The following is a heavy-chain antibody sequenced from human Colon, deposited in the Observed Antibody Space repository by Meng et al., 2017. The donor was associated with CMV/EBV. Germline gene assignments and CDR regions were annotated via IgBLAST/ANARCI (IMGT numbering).Heavy chain of an antibody. J-gene: IGHJ4*02. V-gene: IGHV4-59*01. Sequence: SETLSLTCTVSGGSISGYHWSWIREPPGKGLEWIGYIYNSGTSNYNPSLKSRLTISLDTSQNQFPLKLSSVTAADTAVSYCARGYGSGSLDHWGPGTLVTVSS. CDR2: IYNSGTS. CDR3: ARGYGSGSLDH. D-gene: IGHD3-10*01. CDR1: GGSISGYH.